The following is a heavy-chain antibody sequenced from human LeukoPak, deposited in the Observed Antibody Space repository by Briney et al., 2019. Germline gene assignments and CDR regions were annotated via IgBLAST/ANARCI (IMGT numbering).Heavy chain of an antibody. D-gene: IGHD3-22*01. CDR2: TRNKANSYTT. CDR3: ARGPRWYYYASSGFVDY. CDR1: GFTFSDHY. J-gene: IGHJ4*02. V-gene: IGHV3-72*01. Sequence: GGSLRLSCAASGFTFSDHYMDWVRQAPGKGLEWVGRTRNKANSYTTEYAASVKGRFTISRDDSKNSLYLQMNSLKAEDTAVYYCARGPRWYYYASSGFVDYWGQGTLVTVSS.